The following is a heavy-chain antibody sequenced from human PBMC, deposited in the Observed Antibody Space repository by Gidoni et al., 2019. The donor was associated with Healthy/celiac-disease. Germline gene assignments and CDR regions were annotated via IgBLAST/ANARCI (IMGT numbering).Heavy chain of an antibody. J-gene: IGHJ4*01. D-gene: IGHD6-13*01. CDR1: GFTFSRYA. Sequence: EVLLVESGGALVLPGGSMRLLCAASGFTFSRYAMSWVRQAPGKGLEWVAAISGSGSSTYYADSVKGRFTISRDNSKNTLYLQMNSLIAEDTAVYYCAKGIAAAGIRYYFDYWGHGTLVTVSS. CDR3: AKGIAAAGIRYYFDY. V-gene: IGHV3-23*04. CDR2: ISGSGSST.